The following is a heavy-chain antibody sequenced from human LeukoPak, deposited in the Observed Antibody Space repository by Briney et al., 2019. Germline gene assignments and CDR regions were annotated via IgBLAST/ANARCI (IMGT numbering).Heavy chain of an antibody. CDR2: ISWNSGSI. J-gene: IGHJ4*02. V-gene: IGHV3-9*01. D-gene: IGHD3-3*01. Sequence: GGSLRLSCAASGFTFDDYAMHWVRQAPGKGLEWASGISWNSGSIGYADSVKGRFTISRDNAKNSLYLQTNSLRAEDTALYYCAKDTGYSITIFGVNYWGQGTLVTVSS. CDR3: AKDTGYSITIFGVNY. CDR1: GFTFDDYA.